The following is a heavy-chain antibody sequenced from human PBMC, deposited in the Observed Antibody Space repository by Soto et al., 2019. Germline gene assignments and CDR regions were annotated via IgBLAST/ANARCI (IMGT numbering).Heavy chain of an antibody. CDR2: IYYSGST. J-gene: IGHJ6*02. V-gene: IGHV4-39*01. Sequence: SETLSLTCTVSGGSITSSSFCWGWIRQPPGKGLEWIGTIYYSGSTYYNPSLQSRVAISVDTSKNQFSLKLSSVTAADTAVYYCARLDGNSADYYYGMDVWGRGTTVTVSS. CDR3: ARLDGNSADYYYGMDV. D-gene: IGHD6-19*01. CDR1: GGSITSSSFC.